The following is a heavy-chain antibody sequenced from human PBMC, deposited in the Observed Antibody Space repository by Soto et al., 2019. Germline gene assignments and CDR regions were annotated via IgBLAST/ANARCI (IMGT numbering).Heavy chain of an antibody. D-gene: IGHD6-6*01. CDR3: AGMGGIAARPLDP. CDR2: IYSGGST. Sequence: QVQLVESGGGVVQPGRSLRLSCAASGFTFSSYGMHWVRQAPGKGLEWVSVIYSGGSTYYADSVKGRFTISRDNSKNTLYLQMNSLRAEDTAVYYCAGMGGIAARPLDPWGQGTLVTVSS. CDR1: GFTFSSYG. J-gene: IGHJ5*02. V-gene: IGHV3-NL1*01.